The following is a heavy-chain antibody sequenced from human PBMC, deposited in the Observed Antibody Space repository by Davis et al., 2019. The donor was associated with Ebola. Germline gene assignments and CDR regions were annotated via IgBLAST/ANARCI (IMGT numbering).Heavy chain of an antibody. Sequence: GESLKIPCSASGFTFSSYALPWVRQAPGTALERVAVISYAGRYKYYADSVKGRFTISRDNSKNTLYLRMNSLRAEDTAVYYCARASIQDGYSYRYYFDYWGQGTLVTVSS. CDR2: ISYAGRYK. V-gene: IGHV3-30*04. CDR3: ARASIQDGYSYRYYFDY. D-gene: IGHD5-18*01. J-gene: IGHJ4*02. CDR1: GFTFSSYA.